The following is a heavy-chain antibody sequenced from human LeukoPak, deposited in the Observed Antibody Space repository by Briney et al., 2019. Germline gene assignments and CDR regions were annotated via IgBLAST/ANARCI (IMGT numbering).Heavy chain of an antibody. D-gene: IGHD3-10*01. CDR2: INPSGGST. J-gene: IGHJ4*02. V-gene: IGHV1-46*01. Sequence: ASVKVSCKASGGTFSSYAISWVRQAPGQGLEWMGIINPSGGSTSYAQKFQGRVTMTRDMSTSTVYMELSSLRSEDTAVYYCARVNPYYGSGKTNFDYWGQGTLVTVSS. CDR3: ARVNPYYGSGKTNFDY. CDR1: GGTFSSYA.